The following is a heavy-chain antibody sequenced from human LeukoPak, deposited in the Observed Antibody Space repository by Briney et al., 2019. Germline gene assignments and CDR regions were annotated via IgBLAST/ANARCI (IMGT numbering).Heavy chain of an antibody. CDR2: INWNGGST. CDR3: ARDSSSSYYYYYYYMDV. D-gene: IGHD6-6*01. CDR1: GFTFDDYG. J-gene: IGHJ6*03. Sequence: PGGSLRLSCAASGFTFDDYGMSRVRQAPGKGLEWVSGINWNGGSTGYADSVKGRFTISRDNAKNSLYLQMNSLGAEDTALYYCARDSSSSYYYYYYYMDVWGKGTTVTVSS. V-gene: IGHV3-20*04.